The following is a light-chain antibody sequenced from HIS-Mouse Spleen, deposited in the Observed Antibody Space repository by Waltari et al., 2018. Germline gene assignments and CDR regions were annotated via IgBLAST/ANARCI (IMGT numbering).Light chain of an antibody. V-gene: IGLV3-25*03. CDR1: AVPKQY. Sequence: SYELTQPPSVSVSPGQTARITCAGDAVPKQYAYWYQQKPGQAPVLVLYKDSERPSGIPERFSGSSSGTTVTLTISGVQAEDEADYYCQSADSSGTYVVFGGGTKLTVL. CDR3: QSADSSGTYVV. CDR2: KDS. J-gene: IGLJ2*01.